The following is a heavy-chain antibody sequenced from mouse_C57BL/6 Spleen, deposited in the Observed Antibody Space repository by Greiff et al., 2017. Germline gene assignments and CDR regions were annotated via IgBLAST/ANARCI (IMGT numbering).Heavy chain of an antibody. CDR2: IRSKSNNYAT. CDR3: VREVVIYYDYDGWYFDV. D-gene: IGHD2-4*01. J-gene: IGHJ1*03. CDR1: GFSFNTYA. V-gene: IGHV10-1*01. Sequence: EVMLVESGGGLVQPKGSLKLSCAASGFSFNTYAMNWVRQAPGKGLEWVARIRSKSNNYATYYADSVKDRFTISRDDSESMLYLQMNNLKTEDTAMYYCVREVVIYYDYDGWYFDVWGTGTTVTVSS.